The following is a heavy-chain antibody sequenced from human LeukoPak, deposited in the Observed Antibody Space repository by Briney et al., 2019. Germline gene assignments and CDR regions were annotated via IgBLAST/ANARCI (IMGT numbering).Heavy chain of an antibody. V-gene: IGHV3-64*01. D-gene: IGHD3-22*01. CDR1: GFTFSSYA. J-gene: IGHJ4*02. Sequence: PGGSLRLSCAASGFTFSSYAMHWVRQAPGKGLEYVSAISSNGGSTYYANSVKGRFTISRDNSKNTLYLQMGSLRAEDMAVYYCAAAVRSYCDYWGQGTLVTVSS. CDR2: ISSNGGST. CDR3: AAAVRSYCDY.